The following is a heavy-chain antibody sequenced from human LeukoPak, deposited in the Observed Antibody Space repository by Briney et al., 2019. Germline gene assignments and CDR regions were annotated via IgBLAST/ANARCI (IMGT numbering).Heavy chain of an antibody. D-gene: IGHD7-27*01. Sequence: EASVKVSCKASGYTFTSYDFNWVRQDTGQRPEWMGWMSPNSGDTGYAQKFQDRVTMTRNTSISTAYMELSSLRSDDTAVYYCARGPPNWGYDYWGPGTLVTVSS. CDR2: MSPNSGDT. V-gene: IGHV1-8*01. CDR1: GYTFTSYD. CDR3: ARGPPNWGYDY. J-gene: IGHJ4*02.